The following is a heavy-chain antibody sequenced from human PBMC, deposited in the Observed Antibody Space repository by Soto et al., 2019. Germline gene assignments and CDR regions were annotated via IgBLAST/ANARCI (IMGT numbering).Heavy chain of an antibody. Sequence: QVQLVQSGAEVKNTGASVKVSCKASGYTFSTFYLHWLRQARGQGLEWMGIITPSTGGTRYAQKFQDRLIMTRDTSTNTVYMELNSLRSEDTAVYYCARPVATKTAPIDYWGQGTLVTVSS. J-gene: IGHJ4*02. CDR3: ARPVATKTAPIDY. V-gene: IGHV1-46*01. CDR1: GYTFSTFY. CDR2: ITPSTGGT. D-gene: IGHD5-12*01.